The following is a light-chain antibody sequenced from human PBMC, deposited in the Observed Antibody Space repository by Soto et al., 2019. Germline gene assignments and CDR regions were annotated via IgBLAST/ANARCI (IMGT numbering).Light chain of an antibody. CDR2: ATS. CDR3: QQYATTPWT. J-gene: IGKJ1*01. CDR1: QSVSSH. V-gene: IGKV3D-15*01. Sequence: EIVMTQSPATLSVSPGEGATVSCRARQSVSSHLAWYQHKPGQAPRLLIYATSSRATGIPDRFSGSGSGTDFTLSISRLEPEDFAVYYCQQYATTPWTFGQGTKVDI.